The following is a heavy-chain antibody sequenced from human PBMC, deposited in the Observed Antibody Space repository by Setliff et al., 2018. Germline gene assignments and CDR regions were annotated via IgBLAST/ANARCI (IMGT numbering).Heavy chain of an antibody. J-gene: IGHJ4*02. Sequence: PSETLSLTCGVFVGRGSFSAYYWSWIRQPPGKGLEWIGEISPGGSTNYNPSLKSRVTISVDTSKNQFSLRLTSLTAADTAVYYCARGSGSFPFDYWGLGTLVTVSS. V-gene: IGHV4-34*01. CDR1: VGRGSFSAYY. CDR3: ARGSGSFPFDY. CDR2: ISPGGST. D-gene: IGHD1-26*01.